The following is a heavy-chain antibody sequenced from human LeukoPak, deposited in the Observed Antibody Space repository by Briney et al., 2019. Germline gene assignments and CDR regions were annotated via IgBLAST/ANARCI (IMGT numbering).Heavy chain of an antibody. CDR1: GFTFSGYG. V-gene: IGHV3-48*02. Sequence: GGSLRLSCAASGFTFSGYGMSWVRQAPGKGLEWVSHISSGRSVMNYDDSVKGRFTISRDNGKNSVYLQMNSLRDEDTAVYYCARDPAIVVAGYFDYWGQGTLVTVSS. D-gene: IGHD3-22*01. CDR2: ISSGRSVM. CDR3: ARDPAIVVAGYFDY. J-gene: IGHJ4*02.